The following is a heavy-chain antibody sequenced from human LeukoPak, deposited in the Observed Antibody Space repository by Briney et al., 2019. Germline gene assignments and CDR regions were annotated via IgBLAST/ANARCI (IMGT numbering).Heavy chain of an antibody. D-gene: IGHD2-15*01. CDR1: ELTFSNYG. Sequence: PGGSLRLSCAAAELTFSNYGMHWVRQAPGKELEWVAVIRYDGSNKYYADFVKGRFTISRDNSKNTLYLQMNSLTAEDTAMYYCAKSSSSSCPQDWGQGTLVTVSS. CDR3: AKSSSSSCPQD. J-gene: IGHJ1*01. V-gene: IGHV3-30*02. CDR2: IRYDGSNK.